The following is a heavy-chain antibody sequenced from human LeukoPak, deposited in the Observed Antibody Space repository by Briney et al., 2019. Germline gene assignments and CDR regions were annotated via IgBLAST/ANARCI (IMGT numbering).Heavy chain of an antibody. CDR3: ARREGYYFDY. Sequence: GRSLRLSCAASGFTFSSYGMHWVRQAPGKGLEWVAVIWFDGSNKYYADSVKGRFTISRDNSKNTLYLQMNSLRAEDTAFYYWARREGYYFDYWGQGTLVTVSS. CDR2: IWFDGSNK. D-gene: IGHD5-24*01. J-gene: IGHJ4*02. CDR1: GFTFSSYG. V-gene: IGHV3-33*01.